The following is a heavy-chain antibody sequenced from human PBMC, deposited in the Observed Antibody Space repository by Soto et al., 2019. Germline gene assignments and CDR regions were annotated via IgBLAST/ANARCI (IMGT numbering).Heavy chain of an antibody. CDR3: AKEGYYYGSGTDSPYYYYYGMDV. CDR1: GFTFSSYG. CDR2: ISYDGSNK. J-gene: IGHJ6*02. Sequence: PGGSLRLSCAASGFTFSSYGMHWVRQAPGKGLEWVAVISYDGSNKYYADSVKGRFTISRDNSKSTLYLQMNSLRAEDTAVYYCAKEGYYYGSGTDSPYYYYYGMDVWGQGTTVTVSS. D-gene: IGHD3-10*01. V-gene: IGHV3-30*18.